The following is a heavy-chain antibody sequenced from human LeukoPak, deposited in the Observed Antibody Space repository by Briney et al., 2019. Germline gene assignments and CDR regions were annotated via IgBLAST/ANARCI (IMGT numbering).Heavy chain of an antibody. CDR1: GFTFSNYA. J-gene: IGHJ4*02. Sequence: GGSLRLSCAASGFTFSNYAMHWVRQAPGKGLEWVAVISYDESNKYYADSVKGRFTISRDNSKKTLYLQMNSLRAEDTAMYYCTRGTMIVLVPRDSFDYWGQGTLVTVSS. CDR3: TRGTMIVLVPRDSFDY. V-gene: IGHV3-30-3*01. D-gene: IGHD3-22*01. CDR2: ISYDESNK.